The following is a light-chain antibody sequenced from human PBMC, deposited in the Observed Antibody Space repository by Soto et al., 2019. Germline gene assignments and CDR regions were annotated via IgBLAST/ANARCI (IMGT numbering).Light chain of an antibody. Sequence: DIQMTQSPSSLSASVGDRVTITCRASQSISSYLNWYQQKPGKAPKLLICAASSLQSGVPSRFSGSGSGTDFTLTISSLQPEDFETYYCQQTYSTPRTFGQGTKVDIK. CDR1: QSISSY. J-gene: IGKJ1*01. CDR2: AAS. CDR3: QQTYSTPRT. V-gene: IGKV1-39*01.